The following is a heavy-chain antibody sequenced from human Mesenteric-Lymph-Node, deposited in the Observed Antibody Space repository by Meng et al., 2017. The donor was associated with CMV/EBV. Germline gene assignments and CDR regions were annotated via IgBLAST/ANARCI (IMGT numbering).Heavy chain of an antibody. CDR3: ASRNRDYGFDW. D-gene: IGHD4-17*01. J-gene: IGHJ4*02. Sequence: SETLSLTCAVYGGSFSAYYWSWIRQPPGEGLEWIGEINHSGDTTHNPSLTGRVTMSVDTSKNQFSLNVNSVTAADTAVYYCASRNRDYGFDWWGQGTLVTVSS. CDR2: INHSGDT. CDR1: GGSFSAYY. V-gene: IGHV4-34*01.